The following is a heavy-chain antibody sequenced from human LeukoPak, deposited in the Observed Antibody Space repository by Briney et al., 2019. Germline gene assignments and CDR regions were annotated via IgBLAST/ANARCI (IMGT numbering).Heavy chain of an antibody. CDR1: GYASTTYD. J-gene: IGHJ5*02. Sequence: GASVKVSCKASGYASTTYDINWVRQATGQGPEWMGWMNPNSGNTGYTQNFQGRVTMTRYTSISTAYMELSSLKSEDTAVYYCARGRGSGHKENWFDPWGQGTLVTVSS. CDR3: ARGRGSGHKENWFDP. CDR2: MNPNSGNT. D-gene: IGHD6-19*01. V-gene: IGHV1-8*01.